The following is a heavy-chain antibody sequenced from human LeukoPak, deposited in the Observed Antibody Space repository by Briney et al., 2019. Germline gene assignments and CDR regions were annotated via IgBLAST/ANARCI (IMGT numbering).Heavy chain of an antibody. D-gene: IGHD3-9*01. Sequence: GGSLRLSCAASGFTFSSYWMSWGRQAPGKGLEWVANIKQDGSEKYYVDSVKGRFSISRDNAKNSLYLQMNSLRAEDTAVYYCARGRARYFDWFPGLDVFDIWGQGTMVTVSS. V-gene: IGHV3-7*01. J-gene: IGHJ3*02. CDR2: IKQDGSEK. CDR3: ARGRARYFDWFPGLDVFDI. CDR1: GFTFSSYW.